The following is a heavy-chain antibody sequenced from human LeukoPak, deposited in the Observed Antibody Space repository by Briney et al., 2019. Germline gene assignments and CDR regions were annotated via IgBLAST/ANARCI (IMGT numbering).Heavy chain of an antibody. D-gene: IGHD5-18*01. Sequence: GGSLRLSCAAPGFTFSSYSMNWVRQAPGKGLEWVSSISSSSSYIYYADSVKGRFTISRDNAKNSLYLQMNSLRAEDTAVYYCAKDRRQLWLAFDYWGQGTLVTVSS. CDR2: ISSSSSYI. CDR3: AKDRRQLWLAFDY. V-gene: IGHV3-21*01. J-gene: IGHJ4*02. CDR1: GFTFSSYS.